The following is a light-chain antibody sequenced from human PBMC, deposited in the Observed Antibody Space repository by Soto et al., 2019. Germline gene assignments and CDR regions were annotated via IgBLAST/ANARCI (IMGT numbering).Light chain of an antibody. Sequence: EIVLTQSPATLSLSPGERATLSCRVSQSVGSSLAWYQQKPGQAPRLLIYDTSTRATGVPARFSGSGSGTEFTLTISNLQAEDSAVYHCHQYSNTFRTFGQGTKVDIK. CDR2: DTS. J-gene: IGKJ1*01. CDR3: HQYSNTFRT. CDR1: QSVGSS. V-gene: IGKV3-11*01.